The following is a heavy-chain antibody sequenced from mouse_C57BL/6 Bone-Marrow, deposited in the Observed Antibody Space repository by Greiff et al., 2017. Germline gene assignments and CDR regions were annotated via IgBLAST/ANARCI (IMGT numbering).Heavy chain of an antibody. CDR3: ARDRLLRYLYAVDY. D-gene: IGHD1-1*01. CDR1: GFTFSSYA. J-gene: IGHJ4*01. CDR2: ISDGGSYT. V-gene: IGHV5-4*01. Sequence: EVQLVESGGGLVKPGGSLKLSCAASGFTFSSYAMSWVRQTPEKRLEWVATISDGGSYTYYPDNVKGRFTISRDNAKNNLYLQMSHLKSEDTAMYYCARDRLLRYLYAVDYWGQGTSVTVSA.